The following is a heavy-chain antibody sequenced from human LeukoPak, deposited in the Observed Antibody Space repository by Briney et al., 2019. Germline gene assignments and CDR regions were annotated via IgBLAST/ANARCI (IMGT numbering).Heavy chain of an antibody. V-gene: IGHV1-2*02. J-gene: IGHJ6*03. D-gene: IGHD2-2*01. CDR1: GYTFTDYY. CDR2: INPNSGGT. CDR3: ARGAYCSSISCLGGHPGYYYYMDV. Sequence: ASVKVSCKASGYTFTDYYIHWVRQAPGQGLEWMGWINPNSGGTNYAQRFQGRVTMTRDTSISTVYMELSRLNSDDTAVYYCARGAYCSSISCLGGHPGYYYYMDVWGKGTTVTVSS.